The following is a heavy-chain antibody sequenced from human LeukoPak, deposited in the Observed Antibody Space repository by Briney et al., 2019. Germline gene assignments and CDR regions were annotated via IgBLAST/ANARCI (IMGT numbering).Heavy chain of an antibody. CDR1: GFTSSDYY. CDR3: ARERDSSGPDFEY. CDR2: TRNKANSYIT. V-gene: IGHV3-72*01. J-gene: IGHJ4*02. D-gene: IGHD3-22*01. Sequence: GGSLRLSCATSGFTSSDYYMNWVRQAPGKGLEWVGRTRNKANSYITDYAASVRGRFTISRDDSKKSLYLQMNSLKTEDTAVYYCARERDSSGPDFEYWGQGALVTVSS.